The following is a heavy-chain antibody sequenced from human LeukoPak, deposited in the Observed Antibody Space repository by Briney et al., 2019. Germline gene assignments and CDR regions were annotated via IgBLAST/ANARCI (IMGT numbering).Heavy chain of an antibody. J-gene: IGHJ6*03. CDR3: ARGIRSPMYSSSWVRRAYYMDV. Sequence: SETLSLTCAVYGGSFSGYYWSWIRQPPGKGLEWIGEINHSGSTNYNPSLKSRVTISVDTSKNQFSLKLSSVTAADTAVYYCARGIRSPMYSSSWVRRAYYMDVWGEGTTVTVSS. CDR2: INHSGST. D-gene: IGHD6-13*01. V-gene: IGHV4-34*01. CDR1: GGSFSGYY.